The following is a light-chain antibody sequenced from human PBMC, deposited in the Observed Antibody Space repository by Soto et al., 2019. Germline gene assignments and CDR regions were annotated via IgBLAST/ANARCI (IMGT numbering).Light chain of an antibody. CDR3: QSYDRSLGGVV. J-gene: IGLJ1*01. CDR1: SSNIGAGYA. CDR2: GNV. V-gene: IGLV1-40*01. Sequence: QSVLTQPPSVSGAPGQTVTISCTGSSSNIGAGYAVHWYQQLPGTAPKLLIYGNVSRPSGVPDRFSGSKSGTSASLAITGLEAEDEADYYCQSYDRSLGGVVFGTGTKVTVL.